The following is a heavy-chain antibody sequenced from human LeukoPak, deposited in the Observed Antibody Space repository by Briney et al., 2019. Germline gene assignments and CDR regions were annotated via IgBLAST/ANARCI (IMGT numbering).Heavy chain of an antibody. Sequence: PGGSLRLSCAASGFTFSSYEMNWVRQAPGKGLEWVAHISSGGKVEYYLDSVRGRFTMSRDNAKSLLFLQMNSLRAEDTAVYYCARDTLNGPFVISLDYWGQGALVTVSS. J-gene: IGHJ4*02. V-gene: IGHV3-48*03. CDR3: ARDTLNGPFVISLDY. D-gene: IGHD3-9*01. CDR2: ISSGGKVE. CDR1: GFTFSSYE.